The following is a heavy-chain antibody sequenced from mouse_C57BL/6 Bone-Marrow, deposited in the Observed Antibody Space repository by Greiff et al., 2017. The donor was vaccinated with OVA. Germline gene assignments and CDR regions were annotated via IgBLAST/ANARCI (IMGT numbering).Heavy chain of an antibody. J-gene: IGHJ2*01. D-gene: IGHD3-2*02. CDR2: ISYDGSN. Sequence: EVQRVESGPGLVKPSQSLSLTCSVTGYSITSGYYWNWIRQFPGNKLEWMGYISYDGSNNYNPSLKNRISITRDTSKNQFFLKLNSVTTEDTATYYCARETAQATDYFDYWGQGTTLTVSS. CDR1: GYSITSGYY. CDR3: ARETAQATDYFDY. V-gene: IGHV3-6*01.